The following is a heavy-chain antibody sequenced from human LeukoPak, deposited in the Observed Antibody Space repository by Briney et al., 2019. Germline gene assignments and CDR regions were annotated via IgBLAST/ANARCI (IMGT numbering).Heavy chain of an antibody. CDR3: ARFLRRPIPGFPNWFDP. D-gene: IGHD2/OR15-2a*01. Sequence: PGGSLRLSCAASGFTFSSYGMHWVRQAPGKGLEWVAVISYDGSNKYYADSVKGRFTISRDNSKNTLYLQMNSLRAEDTAVYYCARFLRRPIPGFPNWFDPWGQGTLVTVSS. V-gene: IGHV3-30*03. CDR1: GFTFSSYG. J-gene: IGHJ5*02. CDR2: ISYDGSNK.